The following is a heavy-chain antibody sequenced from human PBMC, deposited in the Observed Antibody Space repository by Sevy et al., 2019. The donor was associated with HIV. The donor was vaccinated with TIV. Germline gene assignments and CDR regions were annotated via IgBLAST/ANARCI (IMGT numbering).Heavy chain of an antibody. CDR1: GASITSSIYH. J-gene: IGHJ3*01. Sequence: SETLSLTCSVSGASITSSIYHWAWIRQSPAKGLEWFGSIHHSGSTYYNLSLKSRVTISVDTSKNHFSLKMNSVTAADTAVYYCAKHCSHYFDNSGYGEAFDVWGQGTKVTVSS. CDR2: IHHSGST. CDR3: AKHCSHYFDNSGYGEAFDV. D-gene: IGHD3-22*01. V-gene: IGHV4-39*01.